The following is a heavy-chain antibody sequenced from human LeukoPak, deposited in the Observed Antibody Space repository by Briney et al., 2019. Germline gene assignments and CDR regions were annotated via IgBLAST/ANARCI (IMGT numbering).Heavy chain of an antibody. CDR2: IIPIFGTA. J-gene: IGHJ4*02. D-gene: IGHD3-3*01. CDR1: GGTFSSYA. Sequence: GASVNVSCKASGGTFSSYAISWVRQAPGQGLEWMGGIIPIFGTANYAQKFQGRVTITADESTSTAYMELSSLRSEDTAVYYCARDTELRFSSRYFDYWGQGTLVTVSS. V-gene: IGHV1-69*13. CDR3: ARDTELRFSSRYFDY.